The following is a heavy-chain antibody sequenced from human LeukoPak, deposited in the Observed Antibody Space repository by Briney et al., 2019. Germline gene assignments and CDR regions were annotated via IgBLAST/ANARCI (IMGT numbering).Heavy chain of an antibody. J-gene: IGHJ4*02. Sequence: SETLSLTCAVYGGSFSGYYWSWIRQPPGKGLEWIGEINHSGSTNYNPSLKSRVTISVDTSKNQFSLKLSSVTAANTAVYYCANLMSYCTNGVCQYYFDYWGQGTLVTVSS. CDR2: INHSGST. CDR3: ANLMSYCTNGVCQYYFDY. CDR1: GGSFSGYY. V-gene: IGHV4-34*01. D-gene: IGHD2-8*01.